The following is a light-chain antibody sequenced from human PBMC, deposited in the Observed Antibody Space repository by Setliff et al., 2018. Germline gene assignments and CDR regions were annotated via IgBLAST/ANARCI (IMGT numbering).Light chain of an antibody. J-gene: IGLJ1*01. CDR2: GNS. CDR1: SSNIGGGYD. Sequence: QSVLAQPPSVSGAPGQRVTISCTGSSSNIGGGYDVHRYQQLPGTAPKLLIYGNSNRPSGVPDRFSGSKSGTSASLAITGLQAEDEADYYCQSYDSSLSGSGVFGTGTKVTVL. V-gene: IGLV1-40*01. CDR3: QSYDSSLSGSGV.